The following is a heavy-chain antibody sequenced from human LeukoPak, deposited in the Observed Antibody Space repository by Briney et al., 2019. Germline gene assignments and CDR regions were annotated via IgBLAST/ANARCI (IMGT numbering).Heavy chain of an antibody. V-gene: IGHV4-39*07. Sequence: SETLSLTCTVSGGSISSSNYYWGWIRQPPGKGLEWIGNIFYSGGTHYNPSLKSRVTISVDTSKNQFSLKLSSVTAADTAVYYCARRGCSGGSCYSYWGQGTLVTVSS. CDR2: IFYSGGT. CDR3: ARRGCSGGSCYSY. CDR1: GGSISSSNYY. J-gene: IGHJ4*02. D-gene: IGHD2-15*01.